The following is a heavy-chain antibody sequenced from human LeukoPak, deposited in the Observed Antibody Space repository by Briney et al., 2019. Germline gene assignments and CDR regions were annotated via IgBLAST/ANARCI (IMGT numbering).Heavy chain of an antibody. D-gene: IGHD2-2*01. J-gene: IGHJ4*02. Sequence: PSETLSLTCTVPGDSTTSSSSYWGWIRHPPGGGMEWIARILFSGTTYYNTSLKTRFTISVETSKNQFSLKLSSVTAANPPLYFCARLSPIVVVPAASFDYWGQGPLVTVSS. CDR2: ILFSGTT. CDR1: GDSTTSSSSY. V-gene: IGHV4-39*01. CDR3: ARLSPIVVVPAASFDY.